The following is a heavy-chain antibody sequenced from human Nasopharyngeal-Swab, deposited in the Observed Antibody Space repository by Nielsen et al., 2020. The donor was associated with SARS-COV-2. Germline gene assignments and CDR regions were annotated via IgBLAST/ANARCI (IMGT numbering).Heavy chain of an antibody. CDR1: GFTVSSNY. D-gene: IGHD6-13*01. CDR3: AGSSSWYTTRHDY. Sequence: GGCLRLTWAASGFTVSSNYMSWVRQAPGKGLEWVSVIYSGGSTYYADSVKGRFTISRDNSKNTLYLQMNSLRAEDTAVYYCAGSSSWYTTRHDYWGQGTLVTVSS. J-gene: IGHJ4*02. CDR2: IYSGGST. V-gene: IGHV3-53*01.